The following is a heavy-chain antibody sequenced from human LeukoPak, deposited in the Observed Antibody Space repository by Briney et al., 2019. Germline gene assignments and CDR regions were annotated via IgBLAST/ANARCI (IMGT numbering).Heavy chain of an antibody. V-gene: IGHV4-39*01. Sequence: SETLSLTCTVSGASISSSTYYRGWIRQPPGKGLEWIGSIYYSGSTYYNPSLNSRVTISVDTSKNQFSLRLSSVTAADTAVYYCARLRGYSYGDLGYWGQGTLVTVSS. D-gene: IGHD5-18*01. CDR2: IYYSGST. CDR1: GASISSSTYY. J-gene: IGHJ4*02. CDR3: ARLRGYSYGDLGY.